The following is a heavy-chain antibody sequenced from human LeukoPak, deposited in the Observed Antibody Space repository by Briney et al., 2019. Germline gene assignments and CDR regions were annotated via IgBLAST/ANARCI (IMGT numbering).Heavy chain of an antibody. D-gene: IGHD4-23*01. J-gene: IGHJ4*02. CDR3: ARVSTVASLALRVSPFDY. CDR1: GYTFTSYY. Sequence: ASVKVSCKASGYTFTSYYMHWVRQAPGQGLEWMGIINPSGGSTSYAQKFQGRVTMTRDTSTSTVYMELSSLRSEDTAVYYCARVSTVASLALRVSPFDYWGQGTLVTVSS. V-gene: IGHV1-46*01. CDR2: INPSGGST.